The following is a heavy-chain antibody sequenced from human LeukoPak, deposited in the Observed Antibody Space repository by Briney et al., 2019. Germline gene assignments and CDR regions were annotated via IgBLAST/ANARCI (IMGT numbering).Heavy chain of an antibody. V-gene: IGHV3-23*01. CDR1: GFTFSSYA. CDR3: AKDLKRYGSGSYLDY. D-gene: IGHD3-10*01. J-gene: IGHJ4*02. CDR2: ISGSGGST. Sequence: GGSLRLSCAASGFTFSSYAMSWVRQAPGKGLEWVSAISGSGGSTYYADSVKGRFTISRDNSKNTLYLQMNSLRAEDTAVYYCAKDLKRYGSGSYLDYWGQGTLVTVSS.